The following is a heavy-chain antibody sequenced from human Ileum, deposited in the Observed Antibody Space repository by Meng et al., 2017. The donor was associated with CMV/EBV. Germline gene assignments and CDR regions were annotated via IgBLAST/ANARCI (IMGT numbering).Heavy chain of an antibody. CDR1: GGTFSSYA. CDR2: IIPIFGTA. CDR3: ASAHSSGLNWFDP. Sequence: KAYGGTFSSYAIGWVRQAPGQGLGWMGGIIPIFGTANYAQKFQGRVTITTDESTSTAYMELSSLRSEDTAVYYCASAHSSGLNWFDPWGQGTLVTVSS. D-gene: IGHD6-19*01. V-gene: IGHV1-69*05. J-gene: IGHJ5*02.